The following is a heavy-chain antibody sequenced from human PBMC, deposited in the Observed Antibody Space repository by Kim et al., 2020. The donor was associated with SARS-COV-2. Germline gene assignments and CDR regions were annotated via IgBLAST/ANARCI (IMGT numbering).Heavy chain of an antibody. D-gene: IGHD3-10*01. CDR2: INHSGST. Sequence: ETLSLTCAVYGGSFSGYYWSWIRQPPGKGLEWIGEINHSGSTNYNPSLKSRVTISVDTSKNQFSLKLSSVTAADTAVYYCARPFITMVRGVIGYGMDVWGQGTTVTVSS. CDR3: ARPFITMVRGVIGYGMDV. J-gene: IGHJ6*02. V-gene: IGHV4-34*01. CDR1: GGSFSGYY.